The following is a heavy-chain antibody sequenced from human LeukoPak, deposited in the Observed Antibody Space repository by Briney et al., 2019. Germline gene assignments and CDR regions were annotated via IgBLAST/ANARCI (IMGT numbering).Heavy chain of an antibody. D-gene: IGHD6-13*01. CDR3: ARQSGIAAAGPGNWFDP. CDR1: GGSISSYY. Sequence: KPSETLSLTCTVSGGSISSYYWSWIRQPPGKGLEWIGYIYTSGSTNYNPSLKSRVTISVDTSKNQFSLKPSSVTAADTAVYYCARQSGIAAAGPGNWFDPWGQGTLVTVSS. V-gene: IGHV4-4*09. J-gene: IGHJ5*02. CDR2: IYTSGST.